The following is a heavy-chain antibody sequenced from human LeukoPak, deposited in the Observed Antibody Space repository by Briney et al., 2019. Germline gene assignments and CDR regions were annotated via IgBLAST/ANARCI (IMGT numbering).Heavy chain of an antibody. CDR1: GGSISSSNW. V-gene: IGHV4-4*02. J-gene: IGHJ6*02. CDR3: ARALVDTAMVSMDV. Sequence: SETLSLTCAVSGGSISSSNWWSWVRQPPGKGLEWIGEIYHSGSTNYNPSPKSRVTISVDKSKNQFSLKLSSVTAADTAVYYCARALVDTAMVSMDVWGQGTTVTVSS. CDR2: IYHSGST. D-gene: IGHD5-18*01.